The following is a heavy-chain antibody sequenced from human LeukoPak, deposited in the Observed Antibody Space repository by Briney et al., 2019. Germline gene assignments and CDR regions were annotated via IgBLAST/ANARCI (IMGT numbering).Heavy chain of an antibody. CDR1: GGSINNNNYY. CDR3: ARDWSSRRNFDY. J-gene: IGHJ4*02. V-gene: IGHV4-31*03. CDR2: IHHSGRT. D-gene: IGHD1-26*01. Sequence: SETLSLTCTVSGGSINNNNYYWSWIRQHPGRGLEWIGYIHHSGRTFYNPSLKSRLTISVDTSNNQFSLKLTSVTAADTAVYYCARDWSSRRNFDYWGQGTLVTVSS.